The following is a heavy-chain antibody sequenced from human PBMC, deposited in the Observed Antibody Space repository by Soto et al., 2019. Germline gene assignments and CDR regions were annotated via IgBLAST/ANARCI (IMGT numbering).Heavy chain of an antibody. V-gene: IGHV3-30*18. CDR1: GFTFSSYG. CDR2: ISYDGSNK. CDR3: AKSYYDFWRGNWSEKYYYYGKDV. D-gene: IGHD3-3*01. J-gene: IGHJ6*02. Sequence: GGSLRLSCAASGFTFSSYGMTWVRQAPGEGLEWVAVISYDGSNKYYADSVKGRFTISRDNSKNTLYLQMNSLRAEDTVVYYCAKSYYDFWRGNWSEKYYYYGKDVWGQGTTVTVSS.